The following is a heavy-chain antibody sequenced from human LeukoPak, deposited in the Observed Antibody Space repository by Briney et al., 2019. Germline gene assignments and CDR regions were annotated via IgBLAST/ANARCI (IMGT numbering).Heavy chain of an antibody. J-gene: IGHJ4*02. CDR2: IWYDGSNK. V-gene: IGHV3-33*08. CDR1: GFTFSSYA. CDR3: ARDRGSSSWYYFY. D-gene: IGHD6-13*01. Sequence: PGGSLRLSCAASGFTFSSYAMPWVRQAPGKGLEWVAVIWYDGSNKYYADSVKGRFTISRDNSKNTVYLQMNSLRAEDTAVYYCARDRGSSSWYYFYWGQGTLVTVSS.